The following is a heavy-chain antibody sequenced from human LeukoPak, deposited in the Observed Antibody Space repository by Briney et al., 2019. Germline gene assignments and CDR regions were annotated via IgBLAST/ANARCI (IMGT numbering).Heavy chain of an antibody. CDR1: GYTFTGYY. D-gene: IGHD5-12*01. J-gene: IGHJ4*02. Sequence: ASVKVSCKASGYTFTGYYMHWVRQAPGQGLEWMGWINPNSGGTNYAQKFQGRVTMTRDTSISTAYMELSSLRSEDTAVYYCARDPRVDIVATYHVSRSDYWGQGTLVTVSS. CDR3: ARDPRVDIVATYHVSRSDY. V-gene: IGHV1-2*02. CDR2: INPNSGGT.